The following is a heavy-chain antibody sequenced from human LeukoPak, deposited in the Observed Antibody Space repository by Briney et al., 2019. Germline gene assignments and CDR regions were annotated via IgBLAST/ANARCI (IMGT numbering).Heavy chain of an antibody. CDR3: AKDNGGNGGSWYSPVDF. D-gene: IGHD2-15*01. CDR1: GFXFSSYA. Sequence: GGSLRLSCTASGFXFSSYAINWVRQAPGKGLEWVSVISGSGNNTYYADSVKGRFTISRDNSKNTLSLQMSSLRAEDTAVYYCAKDNGGNGGSWYSPVDFWGQGTLVTVSS. V-gene: IGHV3-23*01. J-gene: IGHJ4*02. CDR2: ISGSGNNT.